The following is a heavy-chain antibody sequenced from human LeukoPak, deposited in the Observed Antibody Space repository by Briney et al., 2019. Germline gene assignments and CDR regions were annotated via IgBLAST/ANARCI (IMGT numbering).Heavy chain of an antibody. CDR2: INHSGST. J-gene: IGHJ5*02. V-gene: IGHV4-34*01. CDR3: ARARSRYNWFDP. CDR1: GGSFSGYY. Sequence: SETLSLTCAVYGGSFSGYYWSWIRQPPGKGLEWIGEINHSGSTNYNPSLKSRVTISVDTSKNQFSLKLSSVTAADTAVYYCARARSRYNWFDPWGQGTPVTVSS. D-gene: IGHD2-15*01.